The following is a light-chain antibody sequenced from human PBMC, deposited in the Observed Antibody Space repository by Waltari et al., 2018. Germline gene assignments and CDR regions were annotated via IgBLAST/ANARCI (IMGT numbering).Light chain of an antibody. J-gene: IGKJ1*01. CDR2: AAS. CDR3: QQANTFPWT. Sequence: DIQMTQSQSSVSASVGDRLTITHRASQGIRNWLTWYQPKPGKAPNPLIYAASSLPSGVPSRFRGSDSGTDFTLTLSSLQPEAFAIYYCQQANTFPWTFGQGTKVEIK. CDR1: QGIRNW. V-gene: IGKV1-12*01.